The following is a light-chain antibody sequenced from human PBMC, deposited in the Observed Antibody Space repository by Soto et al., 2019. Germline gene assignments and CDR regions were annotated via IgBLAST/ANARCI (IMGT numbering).Light chain of an antibody. V-gene: IGKV3-11*01. CDR3: QQRHMWPIT. CDR2: DAY. J-gene: IGKJ5*01. CDR1: QSFRGL. Sequence: EVVLTQSPVTLSLSPGERATLSCRASQSFRGLLAWYQQKPGQAPRLLIYDAYNRATGIPRRFSGSGSGTYFTLTISSLEPEDSAVYYCQQRHMWPITFGQGTRLEIK.